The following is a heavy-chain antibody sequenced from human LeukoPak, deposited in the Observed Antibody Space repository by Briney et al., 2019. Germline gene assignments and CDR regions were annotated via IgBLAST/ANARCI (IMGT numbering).Heavy chain of an antibody. CDR3: AAQDWPDDILTGYTPLDY. D-gene: IGHD3-9*01. J-gene: IGHJ4*02. Sequence: ASVKVSCKASGGTFSSYAISWVRQAPGQGLEWMGRIIPILGIANYAQKFQGRVTITADKSTSTAYMELSSLRSEDTAVYYCAAQDWPDDILTGYTPLDYWGQGTLVTVSS. CDR2: IIPILGIA. CDR1: GGTFSSYA. V-gene: IGHV1-69*04.